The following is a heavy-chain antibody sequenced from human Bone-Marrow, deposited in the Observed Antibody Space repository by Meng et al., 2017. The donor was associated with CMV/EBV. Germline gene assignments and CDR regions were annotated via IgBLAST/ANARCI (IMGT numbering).Heavy chain of an antibody. D-gene: IGHD1-26*01. CDR2: IYSGGST. CDR1: GFTFTSYA. Sequence: GGSLRLSCAASGFTFTSYALHWVRQAPGKGLEWVSVIYSGGSTYYADSVKGRFTISRDNSKNTLYLQMNSLRAEDTAVYYCARARETIYDASDIWGQGTMVTVSS. J-gene: IGHJ3*02. V-gene: IGHV3-66*02. CDR3: ARARETIYDASDI.